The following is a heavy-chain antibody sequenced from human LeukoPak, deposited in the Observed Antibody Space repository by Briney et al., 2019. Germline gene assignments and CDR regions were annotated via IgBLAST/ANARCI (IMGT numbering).Heavy chain of an antibody. J-gene: IGHJ4*02. D-gene: IGHD3-3*01. Sequence: PGGSLRLSCAASGFTFSSYAMHWVRQAPGKGLEWVAVISYDGSNKYYADSVKGRFTISRDNSKNTLYLQMNSLRAEDTAVYYCARVITIFGVVTQGYFDYWGQGTLVTVSS. CDR2: ISYDGSNK. CDR3: ARVITIFGVVTQGYFDY. V-gene: IGHV3-30-3*01. CDR1: GFTFSSYA.